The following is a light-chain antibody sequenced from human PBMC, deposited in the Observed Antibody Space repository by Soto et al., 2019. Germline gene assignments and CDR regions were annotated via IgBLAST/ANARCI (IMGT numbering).Light chain of an antibody. CDR2: EGS. CDR1: SSDVGSYNL. J-gene: IGLJ1*01. Sequence: QSALTQPASVSGSPGQSITISCTGTSSDVGSYNLVSWYQQYPGKAPKLMIYEGSKRPSGVSNRFSGSKSGNTASLTISGLQAEDEADYYCCSYAGSWSYVFGTGTKVTVL. CDR3: CSYAGSWSYV. V-gene: IGLV2-23*01.